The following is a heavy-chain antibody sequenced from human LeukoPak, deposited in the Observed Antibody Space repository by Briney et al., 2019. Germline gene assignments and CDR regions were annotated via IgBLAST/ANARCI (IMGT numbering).Heavy chain of an antibody. CDR2: IKDDVSHT. CDR3: ARGGGIITGIDE. Sequence: GGSLRLSCAASGFTFSSHWMHWVRQAPGKGLVWVSRIKDDVSHTHYADSVKGRFTISRDNAKIILSLKMKSLRAEDTAVYYCARGGGIITGIDEWGQGTLVTVSS. D-gene: IGHD3-16*01. CDR1: GFTFSSHW. J-gene: IGHJ4*02. V-gene: IGHV3-74*01.